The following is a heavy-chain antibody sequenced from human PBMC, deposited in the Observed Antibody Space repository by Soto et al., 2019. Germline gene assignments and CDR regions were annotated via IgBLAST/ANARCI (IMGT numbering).Heavy chain of an antibody. CDR1: GGFVSSGSYY. CDR3: ARVERGTATTVVDAFEI. D-gene: IGHD1-1*01. V-gene: IGHV4-34*01. J-gene: IGHJ3*02. Sequence: QVQLQQWGAGLLKPSETLSLTCAVYGGFVSSGSYYWSWIRQPPGKGLEWIGEMSHSGGTHFNPSVTSRFTISVVTSKNQFSLKMSSVTAADTALYYCARVERGTATTVVDAFEIWGPGTMVTVSS. CDR2: MSHSGGT.